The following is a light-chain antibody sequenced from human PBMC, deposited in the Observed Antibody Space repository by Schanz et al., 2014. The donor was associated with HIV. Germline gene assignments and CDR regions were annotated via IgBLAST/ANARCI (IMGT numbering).Light chain of an antibody. CDR1: QSISNN. J-gene: IGKJ4*01. CDR3: QQRSNWPRS. Sequence: EIVMTQSPATLYVSPGERATLSCRASQSISNNLAWYQHKPGQAPRLLIYGAFTRATGIPVRFSGSGSGTDFTLTISSLEPEDFAVYYCQQRSNWPRSFGGGTKVEIK. V-gene: IGKV3-15*01. CDR2: GAF.